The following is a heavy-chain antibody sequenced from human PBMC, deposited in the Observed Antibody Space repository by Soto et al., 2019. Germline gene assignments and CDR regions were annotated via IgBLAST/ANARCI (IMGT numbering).Heavy chain of an antibody. CDR3: ARDLDGSGSYFTNY. CDR1: GYTFSSIG. Sequence: VSVKVSCKTSGYTFSSIGITWVRQAPGQGLEWMGWISPHKDDTYYAQRLQGRVTMTTDTSTNTAYMELRSLRSDDTAVYFCARDLDGSGSYFTNYWGPGTLVTVSS. J-gene: IGHJ4*02. V-gene: IGHV1-18*01. CDR2: ISPHKDDT. D-gene: IGHD3-10*01.